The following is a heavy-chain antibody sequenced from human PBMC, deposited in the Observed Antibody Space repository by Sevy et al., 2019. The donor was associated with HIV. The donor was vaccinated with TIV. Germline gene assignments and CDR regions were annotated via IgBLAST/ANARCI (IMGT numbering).Heavy chain of an antibody. CDR2: ISYDGSNK. CDR1: GFTFSSYP. Sequence: GGSLRLSCAASGFTFSSYPMHWVRQAPDKGLEWVAVISYDGSNKYYADSVKGRLTISRDNSKNTLYVQMNSLRAEDTAVFYCGRDREMGNYYDSSGSIDYWGQGTLVTVSS. V-gene: IGHV3-30*04. CDR3: GRDREMGNYYDSSGSIDY. D-gene: IGHD3-22*01. J-gene: IGHJ4*02.